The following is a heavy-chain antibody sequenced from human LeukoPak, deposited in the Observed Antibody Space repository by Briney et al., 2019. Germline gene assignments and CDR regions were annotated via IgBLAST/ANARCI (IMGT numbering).Heavy chain of an antibody. CDR1: GYTFTSYD. J-gene: IGHJ4*02. CDR2: MNPNSGNT. V-gene: IGHV1-8*01. Sequence: ASVKVSCKASGYTFTSYDINWVRQATGQGLEWMGWMNPNSGNTGYAQKFQGGVTMTRNTSISTAYMELSSLRSEDTAVYYCARGIGVNYYGSGSYYIVYWGQGTLVTVSS. D-gene: IGHD3-10*01. CDR3: ARGIGVNYYGSGSYYIVY.